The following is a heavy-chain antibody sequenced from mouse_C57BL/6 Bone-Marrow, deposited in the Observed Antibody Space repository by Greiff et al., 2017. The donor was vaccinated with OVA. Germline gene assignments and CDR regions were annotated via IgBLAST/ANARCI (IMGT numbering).Heavy chain of an antibody. CDR1: GYTFTSYW. D-gene: IGHD4-1*01. V-gene: IGHV1-64*01. J-gene: IGHJ4*01. CDR3: ALTGFYAMDY. Sequence: VQLQQSGAELVKPGASVKLSCKASGYTFTSYWMHWVKQRPGQGLEWIGMIHPNSGSTNYNEKFKSKATLTVDKSSSTAYMQLSSLTSEDSAVYYCALTGFYAMDYWGQGTSVTVSS. CDR2: IHPNSGST.